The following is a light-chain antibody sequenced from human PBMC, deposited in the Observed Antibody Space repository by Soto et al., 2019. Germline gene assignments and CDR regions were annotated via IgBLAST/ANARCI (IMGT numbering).Light chain of an antibody. Sequence: QPVLTQSPSASASLGASVKLTCTLSSGHSSYTIAWHQQQPEKGPRYLMEINSDGSHTKGAGVPDRFSASSSGAERYLTISSLPSEDEADYYCQTWGTGIVVFGGGTQLTVL. CDR1: SGHSSYT. J-gene: IGLJ2*01. CDR2: INSDGSH. V-gene: IGLV4-69*01. CDR3: QTWGTGIVV.